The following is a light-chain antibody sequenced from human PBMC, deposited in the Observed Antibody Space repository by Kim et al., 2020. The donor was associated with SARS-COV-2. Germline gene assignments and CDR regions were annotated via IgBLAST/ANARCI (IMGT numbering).Light chain of an antibody. Sequence: SSELTQDPAVSVALGQTVSITCRGDNLRTYYASWYPQKPGQAPILVIFAKNNPPAGIPDRFSGSNSGNTTSLTITGVQAEDEADYYCKSRDSSGNLLVFGGRTQLTV. J-gene: IGLJ2*01. V-gene: IGLV3-19*01. CDR1: NLRTYY. CDR3: KSRDSSGNLLV. CDR2: AKN.